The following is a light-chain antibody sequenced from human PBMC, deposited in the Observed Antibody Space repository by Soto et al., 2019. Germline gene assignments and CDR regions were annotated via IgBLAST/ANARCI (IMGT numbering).Light chain of an antibody. CDR3: QDYGSSRT. Sequence: ETVLTQSPGILASSPGERATLSCRASQSVSSRSLAWYQQKPGQAPRLLIYDASSRATGIPDRFSGSGSGADFTLTISRLEPEDFAVYYCQDYGSSRTFGQGTKVDIK. J-gene: IGKJ1*01. CDR1: QSVSSRS. V-gene: IGKV3-20*01. CDR2: DAS.